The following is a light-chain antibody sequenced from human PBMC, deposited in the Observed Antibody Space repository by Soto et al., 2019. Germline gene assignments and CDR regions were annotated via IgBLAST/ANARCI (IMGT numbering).Light chain of an antibody. Sequence: QPVLTQPPSASGTPGQRVTISCSGSNSNVGINTVNWYQQFPGTSPRLLIEANNQRASGVPDRFSGSKSANSASLAISGLKSEDEADYYCAAWDDGLNGWLFGGGTKLTVL. CDR2: ANN. V-gene: IGLV1-44*01. CDR3: AAWDDGLNGWL. J-gene: IGLJ3*02. CDR1: NSNVGINT.